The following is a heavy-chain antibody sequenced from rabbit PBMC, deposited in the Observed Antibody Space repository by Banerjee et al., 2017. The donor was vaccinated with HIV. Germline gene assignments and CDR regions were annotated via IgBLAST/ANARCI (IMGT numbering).Heavy chain of an antibody. Sequence: QEQLEESGGDLVKPEGSLTLTCKASGFYFRNKYVMCWVRQAPGKGLEWISCINTSSGNTVYASWAKVRFSISRSSSTTVTLQITSLTAADTASYFCARDFVVVVGFDLWGQGTLVTVS. CDR1: GFYFRNKYV. J-gene: IGHJ3*01. V-gene: IGHV1S45*01. CDR2: INTSSGNT. D-gene: IGHD1-1*01. CDR3: ARDFVVVVGFDL.